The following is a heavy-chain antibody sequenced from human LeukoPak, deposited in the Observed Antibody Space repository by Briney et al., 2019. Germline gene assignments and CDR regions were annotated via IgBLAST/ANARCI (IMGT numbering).Heavy chain of an antibody. CDR2: IKSKTDGGTT. D-gene: IGHD2-2*01. CDR3: TTATVPATVGTN. CDR1: GFTFSNAW. J-gene: IGHJ4*02. Sequence: GGPLRLSCAASGFTFSNAWMSWVRQAPGKGLEWVGRIKSKTDGGTTDYAAPVKGRFTISRDDSKNTLYLQMNSLKTEDTAVYYCTTATVPATVGTNWGQGTLVTVSS. V-gene: IGHV3-15*01.